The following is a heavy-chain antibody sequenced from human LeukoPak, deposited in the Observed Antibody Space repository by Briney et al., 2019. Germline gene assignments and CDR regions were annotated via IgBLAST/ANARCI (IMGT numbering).Heavy chain of an antibody. J-gene: IGHJ4*02. D-gene: IGHD3-3*01. CDR3: AKAQNTERSAADF. Sequence: GGSLRLSCAPSGFTFSSYAISWVRQAPGKGLEWVSLIGGSGGSTYYTDSVKGRFTISRDNSKNTLYLQMSSLRAEDTAVYYCAKAQNTERSAADFWGQGTLVTVSS. V-gene: IGHV3-23*01. CDR2: IGGSGGST. CDR1: GFTFSSYA.